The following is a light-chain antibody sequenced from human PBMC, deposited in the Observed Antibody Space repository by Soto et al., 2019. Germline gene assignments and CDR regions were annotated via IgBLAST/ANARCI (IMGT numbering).Light chain of an antibody. Sequence: SYELTQPPSVSVAPGQTARITCGGNKFGSKNMNWYQQKPGQAPVLVVYDDNDRPAGIPERFSGSTSGDTATLTISRVEAGDEADYYCQVWDNSADHQGVFGSGTKPPS. CDR3: QVWDNSADHQGV. V-gene: IGLV3-21*02. CDR1: KFGSKN. CDR2: DDN. J-gene: IGLJ1*01.